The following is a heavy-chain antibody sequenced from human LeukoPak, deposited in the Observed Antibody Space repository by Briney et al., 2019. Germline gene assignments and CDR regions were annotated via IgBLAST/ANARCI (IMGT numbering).Heavy chain of an antibody. V-gene: IGHV3-30*02. Sequence: GGSLRLSCAASGFTLNTYGMHWVRQAPGKGLEWVASIRFDGSNKYYADSVKGRFTISRDSSKNTLYLQMKSLRPEDTAVYYCARGDGYCSSASCSGNWGQGTLVTVSS. CDR2: IRFDGSNK. CDR3: ARGDGYCSSASCSGN. J-gene: IGHJ4*02. D-gene: IGHD2-2*03. CDR1: GFTLNTYG.